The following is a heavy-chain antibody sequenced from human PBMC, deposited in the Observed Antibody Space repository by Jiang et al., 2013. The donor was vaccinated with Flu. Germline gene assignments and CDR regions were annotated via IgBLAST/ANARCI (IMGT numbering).Heavy chain of an antibody. D-gene: IGHD6-6*01. CDR1: GGSISSYY. V-gene: IGHV4-59*01. CDR2: IYYSGST. CDR3: ASGAARLDYFDY. Sequence: GLVKPSETLSLTCTVSGGSISSYYWSWIRQPPGKGPEWIGYIYYSGSTNYNPSLKSRVTISVDTSKNQFSLKLSSVTAADTAVYYCASGAARLDYFDYWGQGTLVTVSS. J-gene: IGHJ4*02.